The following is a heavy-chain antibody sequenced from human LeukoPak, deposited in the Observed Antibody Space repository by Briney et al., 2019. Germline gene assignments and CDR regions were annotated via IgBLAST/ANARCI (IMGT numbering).Heavy chain of an antibody. Sequence: NPGGSLRLSCAASGFTFSNAWMSWVRQAPGKGLEWVGRIKSKTDGGTTDYAAPVKGRFTISRDNSKNTLYLQMNSLKTEDTAVYYCTTEGRDCSSTSCPPVDYWGQGTLVTVSS. CDR3: TTEGRDCSSTSCPPVDY. V-gene: IGHV3-15*01. D-gene: IGHD2-2*01. CDR2: IKSKTDGGTT. J-gene: IGHJ4*02. CDR1: GFTFSNAW.